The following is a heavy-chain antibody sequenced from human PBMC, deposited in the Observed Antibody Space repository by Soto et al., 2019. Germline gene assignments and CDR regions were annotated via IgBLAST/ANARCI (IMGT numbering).Heavy chain of an antibody. CDR1: KFTFTTYG. V-gene: IGHV3-48*03. CDR2: ISNSGNTI. CDR3: ARDGLQASGFDWDYYYGMDV. Sequence: QTEGSLRLSCAASKFTFTTYGMNWVRQAPGKGLEWVSYISNSGNTIYYADSVKGRFTISRDNAKNSLYLQMNSLSAEDTAVYYCARDGLQASGFDWDYYYGMDVWGQGTTVTVSS. D-gene: IGHD5-12*01. J-gene: IGHJ6*02.